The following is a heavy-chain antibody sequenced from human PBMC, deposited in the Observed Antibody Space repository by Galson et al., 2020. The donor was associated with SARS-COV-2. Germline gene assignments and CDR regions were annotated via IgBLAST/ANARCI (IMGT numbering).Heavy chain of an antibody. V-gene: IGHV5-10-1*01. D-gene: IGHD3-16*01. CDR3: ATSRRRGSYYYYGMDV. J-gene: IGHJ6*02. CDR2: IDPSDSYT. Sequence: GESLKISCKGSGYSFTSYWISWVRQMPGKGLEWMGRIDPSDSYTNYSPSFQGHVTISADKSISTAYLQWSSLKASDTAMYYCATSRRRGSYYYYGMDVWGQGTTVTVSS. CDR1: GYSFTSYW.